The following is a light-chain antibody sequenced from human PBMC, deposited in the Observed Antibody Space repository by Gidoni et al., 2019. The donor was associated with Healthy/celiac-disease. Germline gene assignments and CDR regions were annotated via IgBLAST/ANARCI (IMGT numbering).Light chain of an antibody. J-gene: IGKJ1*01. CDR1: QSVLYSSNNKNY. Sequence: DIVMTQSPDSLAVCLGERATINGKSSQSVLYSSNNKNYLAWYQQKPGQPPKLLIYWASTRESGVSDRFSGSGSATDFTLTISSLQAEDVAVYYCQSYYRTWWTFXQXTKVXIK. CDR2: WAS. V-gene: IGKV4-1*01. CDR3: QSYYRTWWT.